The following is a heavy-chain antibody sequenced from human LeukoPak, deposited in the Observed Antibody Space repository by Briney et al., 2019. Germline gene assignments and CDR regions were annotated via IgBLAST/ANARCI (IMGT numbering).Heavy chain of an antibody. D-gene: IGHD1-26*01. CDR1: GFTFSSYG. V-gene: IGHV3-30*18. Sequence: GRSLRLSCAASGFTFSSYGMHWVRQAPGKGLEWVAVISYDGSNKYYADSVKGRFTISRDNSKNTLYLQMNSLRAEDTAVYYCAKDFLSGSYLVDYWGQGTLVTVSS. J-gene: IGHJ4*02. CDR3: AKDFLSGSYLVDY. CDR2: ISYDGSNK.